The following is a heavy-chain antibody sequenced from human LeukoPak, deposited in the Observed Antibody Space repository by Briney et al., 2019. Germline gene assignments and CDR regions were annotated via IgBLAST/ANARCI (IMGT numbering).Heavy chain of an antibody. CDR1: GFTFSSYG. Sequence: GGTLRLSCAASGFTFSSYGMSWVRQAPGKGLEWVSAISGSGGSTYYADSVKGRFTISRDNAKNSLYLQMNSVRAEDTAVYYCAKDEYSSGWYGERFDYWGQGTLVTVSS. CDR3: AKDEYSSGWYGERFDY. D-gene: IGHD6-19*01. CDR2: ISGSGGST. V-gene: IGHV3-23*01. J-gene: IGHJ4*02.